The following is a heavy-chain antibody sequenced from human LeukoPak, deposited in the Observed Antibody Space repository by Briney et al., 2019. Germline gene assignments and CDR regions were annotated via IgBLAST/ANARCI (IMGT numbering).Heavy chain of an antibody. V-gene: IGHV3-23*01. CDR3: ARGDGYNFFDY. D-gene: IGHD5-24*01. CDR2: ISGSGDST. CDR1: GFTFSTYG. Sequence: PGGSLRLSCAGSGFTFSTYGMSWVRQAPNKGLEWLSTISGSGDSTYYADSVKGRFTISRDNSENTLYLQMKSLRAEDTAVYYCARGDGYNFFDYWGQGTLVTVSS. J-gene: IGHJ4*02.